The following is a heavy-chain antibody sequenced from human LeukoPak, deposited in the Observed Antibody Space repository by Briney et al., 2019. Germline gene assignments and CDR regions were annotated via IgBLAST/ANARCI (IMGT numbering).Heavy chain of an antibody. CDR1: GYSFTNYW. D-gene: IGHD4-11*01. CDR3: ARTQSNYVIDY. CDR2: IYPGDSDT. V-gene: IGHV5-51*01. Sequence: GESLKISCQGSGYSFTNYWIAWVRQMPGKGLEWMGIIYPGDSDTRYSPSFQGQVTISADKSISTAYLQWSSLKASDTAMYYCARTQSNYVIDYWGQGTLVTVSS. J-gene: IGHJ4*02.